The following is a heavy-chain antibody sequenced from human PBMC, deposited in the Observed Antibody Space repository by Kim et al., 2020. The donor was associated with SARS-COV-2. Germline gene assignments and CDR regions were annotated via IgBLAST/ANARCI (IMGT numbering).Heavy chain of an antibody. Sequence: ASVKVSCKASGYTFTSYAMHWVRQAPGQRLEWMGWINAGNGNTKYSQKFQGRVTITRDTSASTAYMELSSMRSEDTAVYYCARMVVVVVPAAIGRWFDPWGQGTLVTVSS. D-gene: IGHD2-2*01. J-gene: IGHJ5*02. CDR2: INAGNGNT. V-gene: IGHV1-3*01. CDR3: ARMVVVVVPAAIGRWFDP. CDR1: GYTFTSYA.